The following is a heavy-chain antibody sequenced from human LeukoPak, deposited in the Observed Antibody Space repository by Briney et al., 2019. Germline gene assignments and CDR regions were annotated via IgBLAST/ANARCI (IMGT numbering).Heavy chain of an antibody. V-gene: IGHV4-39*01. J-gene: IGHJ4*02. CDR2: IYYSGST. D-gene: IGHD5-12*01. CDR1: GGSISSSSYY. CDR3: ARRSAYGDYYDY. Sequence: SETLSLTCTVSGGSISSSSYYWGWIRQPPGKGLEWIGSIYYSGSTYYNPSLKSRVTISVDTSKNQFSLKLSSVTAADTAVYYCARRSAYGDYYDYWGQGTPVTVSS.